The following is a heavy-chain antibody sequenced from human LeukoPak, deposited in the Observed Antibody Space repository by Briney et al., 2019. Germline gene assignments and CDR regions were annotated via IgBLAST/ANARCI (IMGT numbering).Heavy chain of an antibody. CDR1: GGSVSSFY. CDR2: IYYSRRT. D-gene: IGHD3-22*01. CDR3: ARPRYDSSGYYPGWFDP. V-gene: IGHV4-59*08. J-gene: IGHJ5*02. Sequence: SETLSLTCTVSGGSVSSFYWGWIRHPPGEGLGWIGYIYYSRRTNYTPSLKSRVTISVDTSKNQFSLKLSSVTAADTAVYYCARPRYDSSGYYPGWFDPWGQGTLVTVSS.